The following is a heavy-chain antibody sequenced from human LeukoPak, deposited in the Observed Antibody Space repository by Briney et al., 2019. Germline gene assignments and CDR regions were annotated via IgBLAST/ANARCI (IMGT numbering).Heavy chain of an antibody. V-gene: IGHV3-30-3*01. J-gene: IGHJ4*02. Sequence: AGGSLRLSCAASGFTFSSYAMHWVRQAPGKGLEWVAVISYDGSNKYYADSVKGRFTISRDNSKNTLYLQMNSLRAEDTAVYYCARDYYDSSGNIHWGQGTLVTVSS. CDR2: ISYDGSNK. CDR3: ARDYYDSSGNIH. CDR1: GFTFSSYA. D-gene: IGHD3-22*01.